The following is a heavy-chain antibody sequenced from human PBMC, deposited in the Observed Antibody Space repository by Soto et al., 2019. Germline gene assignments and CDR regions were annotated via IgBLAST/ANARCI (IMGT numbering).Heavy chain of an antibody. J-gene: IGHJ4*02. Sequence: EVQLVESGGGLVQPGGSLRLSCAASGFTLSRYWMSWVRQAPGKGLEWVANIKEDGSEKYYVDSVKGRFTISRDNAKKSRYLQMNSLRAEDTAVYYCARDAGIAVFDYWGQGTLVTV. V-gene: IGHV3-7*05. CDR1: GFTLSRYW. CDR2: IKEDGSEK. D-gene: IGHD6-19*01. CDR3: ARDAGIAVFDY.